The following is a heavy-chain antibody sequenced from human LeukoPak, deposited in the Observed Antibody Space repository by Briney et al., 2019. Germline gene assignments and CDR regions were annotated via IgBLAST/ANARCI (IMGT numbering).Heavy chain of an antibody. CDR1: GYTFSNYG. Sequence: ASVKVSCKASGYTFSNYGMSWVRQAPGQGLEWMGWISAKNGNIDYAQKFEGRLTMTADRSTSTAYMELRSLRSDDTAVYYCARRIVGGHLGDYWGLGTLVTVSS. D-gene: IGHD1-26*01. CDR3: ARRIVGGHLGDY. J-gene: IGHJ4*02. V-gene: IGHV1-18*01. CDR2: ISAKNGNI.